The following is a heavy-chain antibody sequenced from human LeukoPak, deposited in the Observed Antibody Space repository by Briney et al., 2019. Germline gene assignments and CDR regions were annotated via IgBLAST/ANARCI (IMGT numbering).Heavy chain of an antibody. J-gene: IGHJ5*02. D-gene: IGHD2-2*01. Sequence: SETLSLTCTVSGGSISSGGYYWRWIRQHPGKGLEWIGYIYYSGSTYYNPSLKSRVTISVDTSKNQFSLKLSSVTAADTAVYYCVVVPAARDWFDPWGQGTLVTVSS. CDR3: VVVPAARDWFDP. CDR2: IYYSGST. V-gene: IGHV4-31*03. CDR1: GGSISSGGYY.